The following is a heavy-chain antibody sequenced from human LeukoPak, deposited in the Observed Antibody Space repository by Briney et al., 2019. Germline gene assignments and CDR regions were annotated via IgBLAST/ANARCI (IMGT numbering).Heavy chain of an antibody. CDR3: ANEDSSGYFKN. V-gene: IGHV3-9*03. J-gene: IGHJ4*02. D-gene: IGHD3-22*01. CDR2: ISWNSGSI. CDR1: GFTFDDYA. Sequence: GGSLRLSCAASGFTFDDYAMHWVRQAPGKGLEWVSGISWNSGSIGYADSVKGRFTISRDNAKNSLYLQMNSLRAEDMALYYCANEDSSGYFKNWGQGTLVTVSS.